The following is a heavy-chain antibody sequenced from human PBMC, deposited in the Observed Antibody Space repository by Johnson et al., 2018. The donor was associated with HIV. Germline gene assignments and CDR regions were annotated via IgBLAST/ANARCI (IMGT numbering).Heavy chain of an antibody. CDR3: VRDRGTVVIWSDAFDM. D-gene: IGHD3-22*01. V-gene: IGHV3-7*01. CDR1: EFTFSDDY. Sequence: VQLVESGGGVVQPGGSLRLSCAASEFTFSDDYMSWIRQAPGKGLEWVANIKQDGSEKYYVDSVKGRFTISRDNAKNSLYLQMNSLRAEDTAVYFCVRDRGTVVIWSDAFDMWGQGTMVTVSS. CDR2: IKQDGSEK. J-gene: IGHJ3*02.